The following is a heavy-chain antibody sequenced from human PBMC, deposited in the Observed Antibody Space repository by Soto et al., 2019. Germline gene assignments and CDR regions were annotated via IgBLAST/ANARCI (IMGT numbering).Heavy chain of an antibody. CDR3: AKSLGIATANDY. CDR1: GYTFSAYT. J-gene: IGHJ4*02. V-gene: IGHV1-3*01. Sequence: ASVKVSCKATGYTFSAYTMNWVRQAPGQSLEWMGWINAGSGNTKYAQNLQGRVTMTTDTSTSTAYMELRSLRSDDTAMYYCAKSLGIATANDYWGQGTLVTVSS. D-gene: IGHD6-13*01. CDR2: INAGSGNT.